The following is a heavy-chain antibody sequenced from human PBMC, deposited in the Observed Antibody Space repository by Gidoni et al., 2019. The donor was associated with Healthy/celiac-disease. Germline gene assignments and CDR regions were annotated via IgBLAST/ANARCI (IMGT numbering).Heavy chain of an antibody. CDR3: ARDNYDFWSGQENWFDP. J-gene: IGHJ5*02. D-gene: IGHD3-3*01. Sequence: QVQLQESGPGLVKPSETLSLTCTVSGGSISSYYWSWIRQPPGKGLEWIGYIYYSGSTNYNPSLKSRVTISVDTSKNQISLKLSSVTAADTAVYYCARDNYDFWSGQENWFDPWGQGTLVTVSS. CDR2: IYYSGST. CDR1: GGSISSYY. V-gene: IGHV4-59*01.